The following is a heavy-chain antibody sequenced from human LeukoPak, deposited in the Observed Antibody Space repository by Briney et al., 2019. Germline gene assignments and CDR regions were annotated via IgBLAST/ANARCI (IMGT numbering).Heavy chain of an antibody. CDR3: ARGGDYVGDAFDI. Sequence: SQTLSLTCAISGDSLSSNSAAWNWIRQSPSSGLEWLGRTYYRSKWYNDYAVSVKSRITINPDTSKNQFSLQLNSVTPEDTAVYYCARGGDYVGDAFDIWGQGTMVTVSS. V-gene: IGHV6-1*01. J-gene: IGHJ3*02. CDR1: GDSLSSNSAA. D-gene: IGHD4-17*01. CDR2: TYYRSKWYN.